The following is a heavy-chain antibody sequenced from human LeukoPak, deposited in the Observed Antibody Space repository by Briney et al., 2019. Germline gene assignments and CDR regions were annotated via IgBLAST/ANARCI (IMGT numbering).Heavy chain of an antibody. CDR2: ISYDGSNK. CDR3: AKDPSFMVTRPFFDY. Sequence: GGSLRLSCAASGFTFSSYAMHWVRQAPGKGLEWVAVISYDGSNKYYADSVKGRFTISRDNSKNTLYLQMNSLRAEDRALYYCAKDPSFMVTRPFFDYWGQGTLVTVSS. D-gene: IGHD5-18*01. CDR1: GFTFSSYA. V-gene: IGHV3-30-3*01. J-gene: IGHJ4*02.